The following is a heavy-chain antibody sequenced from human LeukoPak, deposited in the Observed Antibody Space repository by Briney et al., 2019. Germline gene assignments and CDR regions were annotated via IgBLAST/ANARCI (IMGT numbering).Heavy chain of an antibody. CDR3: AKGSGSSCYSPCDY. Sequence: VGSLRLSCAASGLTFRNYAMSWVRQAPGKGLEWVSVICANDGNTYYADAVKGRFTISRDNSKDTLYLQMDSLRAEDTAVYYCAKGSGSSCYSPCDYWGQGILVTVSS. J-gene: IGHJ4*02. CDR2: ICANDGNT. V-gene: IGHV3-23*01. CDR1: GLTFRNYA. D-gene: IGHD2-15*01.